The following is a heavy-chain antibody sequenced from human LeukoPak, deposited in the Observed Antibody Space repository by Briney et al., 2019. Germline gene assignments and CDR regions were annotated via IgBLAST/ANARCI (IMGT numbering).Heavy chain of an antibody. CDR3: ARAVRRNYYDSSGQPAAGY. V-gene: IGHV1-18*01. CDR2: ISAYNGNT. CDR1: GYTFTSYG. Sequence: ASVKVSCKASGYTFTSYGISWVRQAPGQGLEWMGWISAYNGNTNYAQKLQGRVTMTTDTSTSTAYMELRSLRSDDTAVYYCARAVRRNYYDSSGQPAAGYWGQGTLVTVSS. D-gene: IGHD3-22*01. J-gene: IGHJ4*02.